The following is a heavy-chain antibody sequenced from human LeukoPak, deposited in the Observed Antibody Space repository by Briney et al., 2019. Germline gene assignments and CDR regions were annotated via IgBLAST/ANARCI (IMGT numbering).Heavy chain of an antibody. CDR2: IYCSGST. CDR3: ARSYSSSANVDY. V-gene: IGHV4-59*01. J-gene: IGHJ4*02. CDR1: GGSISSYY. Sequence: SSETLSLTCTVSGGSISSYYWSWIRQPPGKGLEWIGYIYCSGSTNYNPSLKSRVTISVDTSKNQFSLKLSSVTAADTAVYYCARSYSSSANVDYWGQRTLVTVSS. D-gene: IGHD6-6*01.